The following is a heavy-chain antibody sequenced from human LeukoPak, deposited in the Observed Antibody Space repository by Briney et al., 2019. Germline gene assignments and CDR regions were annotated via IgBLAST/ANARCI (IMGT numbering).Heavy chain of an antibody. CDR2: LSGSGGNT. Sequence: GGSLRLSCAASGFTFSSYAMSWVRQAPGKGLEWVSTLSGSGGNTYYADSVKGRFTISRDNSENTLYLQMNSLRAEDTALYYRAKAVSPMDVWGKGTTVTVSS. CDR3: AKAVSPMDV. CDR1: GFTFSSYA. V-gene: IGHV3-23*01. J-gene: IGHJ6*03.